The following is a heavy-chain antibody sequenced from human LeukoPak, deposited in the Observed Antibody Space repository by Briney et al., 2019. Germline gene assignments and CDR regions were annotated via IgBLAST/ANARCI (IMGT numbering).Heavy chain of an antibody. CDR2: TYYRSKWYS. V-gene: IGHV6-1*01. CDR1: GESVSSNSGA. D-gene: IGHD6-19*01. CDR3: ARENYSNGWSHWYFDL. J-gene: IGHJ2*01. Sequence: SQTLSLTCAISGESVSSNSGAGSWIRQSPSRGLEWLGRTYYRSKWYSDYAVSVKRRITINPDTSKNQFSLQLNSVTPEDTAVYDCARENYSNGWSHWYFDLWGRGTLVTVSS.